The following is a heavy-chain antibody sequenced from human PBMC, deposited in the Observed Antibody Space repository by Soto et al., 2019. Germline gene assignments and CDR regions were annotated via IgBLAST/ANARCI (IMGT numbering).Heavy chain of an antibody. CDR1: GYSFTSYW. D-gene: IGHD6-13*01. CDR2: IYPGDSDT. Sequence: GESLKISCKGSGYSFTSYWIGWVRQMPGKGLEWMGIIYPGDSDTRYSPSFQGQVTISAEKSISTAYLQWSSLKASDTAMYYCARAGARPLQQLGFDYWGQGTLVTVSS. CDR3: ARAGARPLQQLGFDY. V-gene: IGHV5-51*01. J-gene: IGHJ4*02.